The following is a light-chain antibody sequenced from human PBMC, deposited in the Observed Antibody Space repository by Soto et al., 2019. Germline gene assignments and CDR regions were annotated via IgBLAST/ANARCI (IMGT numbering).Light chain of an antibody. V-gene: IGKV3-20*01. J-gene: IGKJ3*01. Sequence: IVLTQSPGTLSLSPGERATLSCRASQSGSSSYLARYQQKPGQAARLLIYGASVRATGIPDRFSGSGSGTACTLTMSRLELEVFAVYYCQQYGNSIFTLGPRTKVVIK. CDR2: GAS. CDR1: QSGSSSY. CDR3: QQYGNSIFT.